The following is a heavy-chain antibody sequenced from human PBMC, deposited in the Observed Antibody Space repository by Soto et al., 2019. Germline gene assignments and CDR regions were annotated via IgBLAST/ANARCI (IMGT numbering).Heavy chain of an antibody. CDR2: IWYDGSNK. J-gene: IGHJ4*02. CDR1: GFTFSSYG. V-gene: IGHV3-33*01. D-gene: IGHD2-2*01. Sequence: QVQLVESGGGVVQPGRSLRLSCAASGFTFSSYGMHWVRQAPGKGLEWVAVIWYDGSNKYYADSVKGRFTISRDNSKNTLYLQMNSLRAEDTAVYYCARDRDIVVVPAADYYFDYWGQGTLVTVSS. CDR3: ARDRDIVVVPAADYYFDY.